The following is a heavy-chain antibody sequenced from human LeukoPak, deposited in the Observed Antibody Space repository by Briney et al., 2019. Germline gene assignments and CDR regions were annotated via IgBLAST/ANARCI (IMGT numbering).Heavy chain of an antibody. CDR2: ISAYNGNT. CDR1: GYTFTSYG. Sequence: ASVKVSCKASGYTFTSYGISWVRQAPGQGLEWIGWISAYNGNTNYAQKLRGRVTMTTDTSTSTAYMELRSLRSDDTAVYYCARDYGGAPDIVVVVAVDYWGQGTLFTVSS. J-gene: IGHJ4*02. D-gene: IGHD2-15*01. V-gene: IGHV1-18*01. CDR3: ARDYGGAPDIVVVVAVDY.